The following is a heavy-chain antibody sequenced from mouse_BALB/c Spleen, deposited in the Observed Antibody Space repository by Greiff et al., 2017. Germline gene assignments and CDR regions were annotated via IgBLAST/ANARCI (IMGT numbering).Heavy chain of an antibody. CDR2: INSNGGST. J-gene: IGHJ1*01. V-gene: IGHV5-6-3*01. CDR3: ARGGWRGYWYFDG. CDR1: GFTFSSYG. Sequence: EVKLVESGGGLVQPGGSLKLSCAASGFTFSSYGMSWVRQTPDKRLELVATINSNGGSTYYPDSVKGRFTISRDNAKNTLYLQMSSLKSEDTAMYYCARGGWRGYWYFDGWGAGTTVTVSS.